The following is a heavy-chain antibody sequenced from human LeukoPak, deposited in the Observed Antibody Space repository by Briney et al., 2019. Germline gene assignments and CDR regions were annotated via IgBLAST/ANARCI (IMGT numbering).Heavy chain of an antibody. CDR1: GFTFSSYA. CDR2: IYHSGST. J-gene: IGHJ4*02. D-gene: IGHD6-13*01. V-gene: IGHV4-30-2*01. Sequence: LRLSCAASGFTFSSYAMRWIRQPPGKGLEWIGYIYHSGSTYYNPSLKSRVTISVDRSKNQFSLKLSSVTAADTAVYYCARGGYSSSLDYWGQGTLVTVSS. CDR3: ARGGYSSSLDY.